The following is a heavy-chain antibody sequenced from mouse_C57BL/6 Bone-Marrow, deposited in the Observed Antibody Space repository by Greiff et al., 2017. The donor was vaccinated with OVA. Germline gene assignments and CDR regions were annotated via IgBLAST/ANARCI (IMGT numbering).Heavy chain of an antibody. CDR2: IWRGGST. V-gene: IGHV2-5*01. CDR3: AKPLPYYYGFAY. J-gene: IGHJ3*01. CDR1: GFSLTSYG. D-gene: IGHD1-1*01. Sequence: VKLMESGPGLVQPSQSLSITCTVSGFSLTSYGVHWVRQSPGKGLEWLGVIWRGGSTDYNAAFMSRLSITKDNSKSQVFFKMNSLQADDTAIYYCAKPLPYYYGFAYWGQGTLVTVSA.